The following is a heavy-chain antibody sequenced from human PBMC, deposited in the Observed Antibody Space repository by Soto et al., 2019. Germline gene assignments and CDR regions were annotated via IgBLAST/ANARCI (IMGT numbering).Heavy chain of an antibody. D-gene: IGHD1-26*01. V-gene: IGHV4-30-4*01. CDR3: AREGAREGFDY. CDR2: IYYSGGT. Sequence: QVQLQESGPGLVKPSQTLSLTCTVSGGSISSGDYYWSWIRQPPGKGLEWIGYIYYSGGTYYNPSLKSRVSISIDTSKNQFSLKLSSVTAADTAVYYCAREGAREGFDYWGQGTLVTVSS. CDR1: GGSISSGDYY. J-gene: IGHJ4*02.